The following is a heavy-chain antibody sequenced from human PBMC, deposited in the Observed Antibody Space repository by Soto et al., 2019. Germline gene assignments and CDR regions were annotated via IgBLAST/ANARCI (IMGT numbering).Heavy chain of an antibody. J-gene: IGHJ4*02. CDR2: IYYSGST. Sequence: SETLSLTCTVSGGSISSGGYCWSWIRQHPGKGLEWIGYIYYSGSTYYNPSLKSRVTISVDTSKNQFSLKLSSVTAADTAVYYCAVAMTTGTTYDYWGQGTLVTVSS. CDR1: GGSISSGGYC. CDR3: AVAMTTGTTYDY. D-gene: IGHD4-17*01. V-gene: IGHV4-31*03.